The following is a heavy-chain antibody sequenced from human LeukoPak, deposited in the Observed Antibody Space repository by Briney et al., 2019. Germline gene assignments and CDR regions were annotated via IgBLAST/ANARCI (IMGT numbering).Heavy chain of an antibody. V-gene: IGHV3-74*01. CDR3: TRGRVTTGNYYYYYMDV. Sequence: GGSLRLSCAVSEFTFSNYWMHWVRQAPGKGLVWVSRINTDGSSTSYAESVKGRFTISRDNAKNTLHLEMNSLRAEDTALYYCTRGRVTTGNYYYYYMDVWGRRTMVTVS. J-gene: IGHJ6*03. D-gene: IGHD4-17*01. CDR1: EFTFSNYW. CDR2: INTDGSST.